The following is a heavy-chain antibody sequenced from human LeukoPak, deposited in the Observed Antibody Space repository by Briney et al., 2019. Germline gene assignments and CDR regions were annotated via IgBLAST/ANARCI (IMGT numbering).Heavy chain of an antibody. J-gene: IGHJ5*02. Sequence: ASVKVSCKASGYTFTDYFIHWVRQAPGQGLEWMGWINPNSGGTNYAQKFQGRVTMTRDTSISTAYMELSRLRSDDTAVYYCARDQYYYDSSGYYPWGQGTLVTVSS. CDR1: GYTFTDYF. CDR2: INPNSGGT. CDR3: ARDQYYYDSSGYYP. D-gene: IGHD3-22*01. V-gene: IGHV1-2*02.